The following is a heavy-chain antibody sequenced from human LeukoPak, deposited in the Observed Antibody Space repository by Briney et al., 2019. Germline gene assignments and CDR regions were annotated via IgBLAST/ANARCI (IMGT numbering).Heavy chain of an antibody. CDR1: GGSFSGYY. V-gene: IGHV4-4*07. D-gene: IGHD3-10*01. CDR2: IYTIGST. Sequence: SETLSLTCAVYGGSFSGYYWSWIRQPAGKGLEWIGRIYTIGSTSYNPSLKSRVTISVDTSKNQFSLKLSSVTAADTAVYYCARDKIGRFDYWGQGTLVTVSS. CDR3: ARDKIGRFDY. J-gene: IGHJ4*02.